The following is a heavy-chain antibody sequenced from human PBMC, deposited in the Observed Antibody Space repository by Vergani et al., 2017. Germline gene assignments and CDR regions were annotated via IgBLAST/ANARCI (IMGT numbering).Heavy chain of an antibody. J-gene: IGHJ5*02. CDR3: ARDGSPNFGFDP. CDR2: SYYSGST. V-gene: IGHV4-61*10. D-gene: IGHD1-1*01. CDR1: GGSISSGSYY. Sequence: QVQLQESGPGLVKPSQTLSLTCTVSGGSISSGSYYWSWIRQPAGKGLEWIGYSYYSGSTKYNPSLKSRVTISVEPSKHEFSLKLSSVTAADTAVYYCARDGSPNFGFDPWGQGTLVTVSS.